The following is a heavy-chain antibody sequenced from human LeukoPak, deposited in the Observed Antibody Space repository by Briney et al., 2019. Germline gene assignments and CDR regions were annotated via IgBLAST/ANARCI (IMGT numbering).Heavy chain of an antibody. CDR2: IKQDGSEK. Sequence: GGSLRLSCAASGFTCSSYWMSWVRQAPGKGLEWVANIKQDGSEKYYVDSVKGRFTISRDNAKNSLYLQMNSLRAEDTAVYYCAAELRSGYFVGAFDIWGQGTMVTVSS. D-gene: IGHD3-3*01. V-gene: IGHV3-7*01. J-gene: IGHJ3*02. CDR3: AAELRSGYFVGAFDI. CDR1: GFTCSSYW.